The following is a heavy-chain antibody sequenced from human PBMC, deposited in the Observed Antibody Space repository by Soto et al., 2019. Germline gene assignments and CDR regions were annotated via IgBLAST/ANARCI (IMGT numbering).Heavy chain of an antibody. CDR2: INTGNGNT. Sequence: GASVKVSCKPSGYAFTSYLLYWVCQAPGQRLEWMGWINTGNGNTKYSQKFQGRVTITRDTSASTAYMELSSLTSEDTAVYYCASGNCGYICYHDYWGQGTLVTVSS. J-gene: IGHJ4*02. V-gene: IGHV1-3*04. CDR1: GYAFTSYL. CDR3: ASGNCGYICYHDY. D-gene: IGHD5-12*01.